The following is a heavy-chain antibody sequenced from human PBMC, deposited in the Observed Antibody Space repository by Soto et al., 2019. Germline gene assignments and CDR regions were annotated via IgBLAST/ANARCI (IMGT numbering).Heavy chain of an antibody. J-gene: IGHJ4*02. Sequence: EVQLVESGGGLVQPGGSLRLSCTVSGFTVSSYYMSWVRQAPGKGLDWVSVIYSGGSTYYADSVKGRFTISRDNSKDTLYLQMNSLRAEDTAVYYWARDVEFAYWGQGTLVTVSS. CDR3: ARDVEFAY. CDR1: GFTVSSYY. V-gene: IGHV3-66*01. CDR2: IYSGGST.